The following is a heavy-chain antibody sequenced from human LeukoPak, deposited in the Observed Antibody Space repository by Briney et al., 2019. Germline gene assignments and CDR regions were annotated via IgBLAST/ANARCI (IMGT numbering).Heavy chain of an antibody. J-gene: IGHJ4*02. CDR1: GYTFTSYD. D-gene: IGHD6-13*01. Sequence: ASVKVSCKASGYTFTSYDINWVRQATGQGLEWMGWMNPNSGNTGYAQKFQGRVTTTRNTSISTAYMELSSLRSEDTAVYYCARASSSWYPYYFDYWGQGTLVTVSS. CDR2: MNPNSGNT. CDR3: ARASSSWYPYYFDY. V-gene: IGHV1-8*01.